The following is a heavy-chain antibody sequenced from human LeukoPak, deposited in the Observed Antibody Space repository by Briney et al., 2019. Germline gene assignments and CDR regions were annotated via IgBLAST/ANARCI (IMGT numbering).Heavy chain of an antibody. V-gene: IGHV1-18*01. CDR2: ISAYNGNT. Sequence: VASVKVSCKASGYTFTSYGISWVRQAPGQGLEWMGWISAYNGNTNYAQKLQGRVTMTTDTSTSTAYMELRSLRSDDTAVYYCAREVLYSSGWDHDYWGQGTLVTVSS. D-gene: IGHD6-19*01. CDR3: AREVLYSSGWDHDY. J-gene: IGHJ4*02. CDR1: GYTFTSYG.